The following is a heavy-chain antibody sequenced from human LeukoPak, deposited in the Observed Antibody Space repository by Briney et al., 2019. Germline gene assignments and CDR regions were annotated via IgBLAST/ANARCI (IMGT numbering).Heavy chain of an antibody. Sequence: SETLSLTCAVYGGSFSGYYWSWIRQPPGKGLEWIGEINHSGSTNYNPSLKSRVTISVDTSKNQFSLKLNSVTAADTAVYYCARVRLIRSGSYYGTPYYFDYWGQGTLVTVSS. CDR2: INHSGST. CDR3: ARVRLIRSGSYYGTPYYFDY. V-gene: IGHV4-34*01. D-gene: IGHD3-10*01. J-gene: IGHJ4*02. CDR1: GGSFSGYY.